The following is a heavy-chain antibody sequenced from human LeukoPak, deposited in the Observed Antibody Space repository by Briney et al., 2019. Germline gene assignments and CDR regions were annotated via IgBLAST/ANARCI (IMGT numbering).Heavy chain of an antibody. D-gene: IGHD3-22*01. CDR3: ARGDSSGYYSPYFDY. Sequence: SETLSLTCTVSGGSVSSGSYYWSWIRQPPGKGLEWIGYVYYHGGTNYNPSLKSRVTISVDTSKNQFSLKLSSVTAADTAVYYCARGDSSGYYSPYFDYWGQGTLVTVSS. J-gene: IGHJ4*02. V-gene: IGHV4-61*01. CDR1: GGSVSSGSYY. CDR2: VYYHGGT.